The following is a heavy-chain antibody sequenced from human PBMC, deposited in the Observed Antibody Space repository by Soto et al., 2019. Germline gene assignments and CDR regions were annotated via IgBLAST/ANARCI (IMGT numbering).Heavy chain of an antibody. CDR1: GFTFSSYS. V-gene: IGHV3-21*01. D-gene: IGHD1-1*01. CDR3: ARERRNEVEMATNDAFDI. J-gene: IGHJ3*02. CDR2: ISSSSSYI. Sequence: WGSLRLSCAASGFTFSSYSMNWVRQAPGKGLEWVSSISSSSSYIYYADSVKGRFTISRDNAKNSLYLQMNSLRAEDTAVYYCARERRNEVEMATNDAFDIWGQGTMVTVSS.